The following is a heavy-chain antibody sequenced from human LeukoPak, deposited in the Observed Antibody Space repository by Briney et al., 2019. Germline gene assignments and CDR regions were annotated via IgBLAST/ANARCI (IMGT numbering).Heavy chain of an antibody. CDR2: IFPGDSDT. CDR3: ARSTSSWSTFDY. D-gene: IGHD6-13*01. V-gene: IGHV5-51*01. CDR1: GYSFTSYW. Sequence: GESLKISCEGSGYSFTSYWIAWVRQMPGKGLEWMGIIFPGDSDTRYSPSFQGQVTISADKSISTAYLQWSSLKASDTAMYYCARSTSSWSTFDYWGQGTLVTVSS. J-gene: IGHJ4*02.